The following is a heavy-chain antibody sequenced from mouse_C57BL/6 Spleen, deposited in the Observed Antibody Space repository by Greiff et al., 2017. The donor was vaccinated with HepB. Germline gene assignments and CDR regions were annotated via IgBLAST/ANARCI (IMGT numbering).Heavy chain of an antibody. CDR3: ARAGFITTVVEGFAY. D-gene: IGHD1-1*01. V-gene: IGHV1-52*01. Sequence: QVQLQQPGAELVRPGSSVKLSCKASGYTFTSYWMHWVKQRPIQGLEWIGNIDPSDSETHYNQKFKDKATLTVDKSSSTAYMQLSSLTSEDSAVYYCARAGFITTVVEGFAYWGQGTLVTVSA. CDR1: GYTFTSYW. J-gene: IGHJ3*01. CDR2: IDPSDSET.